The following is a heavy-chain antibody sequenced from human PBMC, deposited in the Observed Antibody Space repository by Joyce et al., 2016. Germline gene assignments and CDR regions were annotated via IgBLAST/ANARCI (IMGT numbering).Heavy chain of an antibody. CDR2: VDPRDSHI. CDR1: GYTFSSHW. CDR3: ARHITSGVLRAFDV. V-gene: IGHV5-10-1*03. Sequence: EVQLVQSGAEVRKTGESLRISCKGVGYTFSSHWISWVRQVPGKGLEWIGIVDPRDSHINYGPSFKGPFTFAVDVSVNTAYLKWSSLAASDSATFYCARHITSGVLRAFDVWGQGTTVIVSS. J-gene: IGHJ3*01. D-gene: IGHD3-10*01.